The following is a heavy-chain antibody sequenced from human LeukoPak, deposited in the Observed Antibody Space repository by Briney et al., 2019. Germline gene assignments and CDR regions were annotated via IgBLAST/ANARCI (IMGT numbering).Heavy chain of an antibody. J-gene: IGHJ4*02. Sequence: GGSLRLSCAASGFSLSTYWMHWVRQAPGKGLEWVSRINSDGSSTTYADSVKGRFTISRGNPKSTLYLQINSLRAEDTAVYYCARSEYNFDYWGQGTLVTVSS. D-gene: IGHD1-1*01. CDR1: GFSLSTYW. CDR2: INSDGSST. CDR3: ARSEYNFDY. V-gene: IGHV3-74*01.